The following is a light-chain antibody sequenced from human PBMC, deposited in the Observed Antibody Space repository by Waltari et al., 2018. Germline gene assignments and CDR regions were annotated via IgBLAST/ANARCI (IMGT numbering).Light chain of an antibody. Sequence: QSALTQPPSASGSPGQAVTIPCTGSSGDVGYYDFVSWYQQHPGKVPRLLIFEVTRRPSGVPDRFSGSKSETTASLTVSGLQPEDEADYYCTSFAASGDLVFGGGTKLTVL. J-gene: IGLJ3*02. CDR2: EVT. CDR3: TSFAASGDLV. CDR1: SGDVGYYDF. V-gene: IGLV2-8*01.